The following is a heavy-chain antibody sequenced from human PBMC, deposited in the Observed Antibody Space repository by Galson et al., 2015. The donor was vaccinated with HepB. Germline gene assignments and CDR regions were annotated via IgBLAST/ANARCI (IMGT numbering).Heavy chain of an antibody. CDR2: IWYDGSNK. V-gene: IGHV3-33*01. J-gene: IGHJ4*02. Sequence: SLRLSCAASGFTFSSYGMHWVRQAPGKRLEWVAGIWYDGSNKYYADSVKGRFTISRDNSKNTLYLQMNSLTAEDTAVYYCARSGDGPSDVAATFDHWGQGTLVTVSS. CDR1: GFTFSSYG. D-gene: IGHD3-10*01. CDR3: ARSGDGPSDVAATFDH.